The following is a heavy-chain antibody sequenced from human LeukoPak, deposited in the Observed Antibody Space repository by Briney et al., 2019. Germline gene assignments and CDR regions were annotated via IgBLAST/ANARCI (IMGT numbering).Heavy chain of an antibody. CDR2: IYHSGST. CDR3: ARPRGSGYSYGYNAFDI. J-gene: IGHJ3*02. CDR1: GGSISSSNW. D-gene: IGHD5-18*01. V-gene: IGHV4-4*02. Sequence: PSGTLSLTCAVSGGSISSSNWWSWVRQPPGKGLEWIGEIYHSGSTNYNPSLKSRVTISVDKSKNQFSLKLSSVTAADTAVYYCARPRGSGYSYGYNAFDIWGQGTMVTVSS.